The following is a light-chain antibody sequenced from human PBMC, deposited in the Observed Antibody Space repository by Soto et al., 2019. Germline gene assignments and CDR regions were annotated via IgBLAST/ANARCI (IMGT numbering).Light chain of an antibody. J-gene: IGLJ1*01. Sequence: QSVLTQPASVSGSPGQSIAISCTGTSSDVGYYNYVSWYQQHPGKAPNVMIYDVNNRPSGVPDRFSGSKSGNTASLTISGLQAEDEADYYCSSYTSSSTDGFGTGTKVTVL. CDR3: SSYTSSSTDG. CDR2: DVN. CDR1: SSDVGYYNY. V-gene: IGLV2-14*01.